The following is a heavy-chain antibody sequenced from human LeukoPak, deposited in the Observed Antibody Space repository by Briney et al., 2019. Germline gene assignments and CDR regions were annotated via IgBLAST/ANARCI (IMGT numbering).Heavy chain of an antibody. CDR3: ASSLYSSGWSLNSGSFDI. CDR1: EFTVSNIY. Sequence: GGSLRLFCTASEFTVSNIYMSWIRQAPGKGLEWVSVTYSGGTTYYADSVKGRFTISRDNSENTLSLQMNSLRAEDTAVYYCASSLYSSGWSLNSGSFDIWGQGKMVTVAS. D-gene: IGHD6-13*01. J-gene: IGHJ3*02. V-gene: IGHV3-53*01. CDR2: TYSGGTT.